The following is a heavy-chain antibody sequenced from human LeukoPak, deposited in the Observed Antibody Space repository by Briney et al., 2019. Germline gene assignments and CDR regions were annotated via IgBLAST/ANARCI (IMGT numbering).Heavy chain of an antibody. CDR1: GGSISSSSYY. D-gene: IGHD6-19*01. J-gene: IGHJ4*02. Sequence: SETLSLTCTVSGGSISSSSYYWGWIRQPPGKGLEWIGSNCESGSTYYNPSLKSRVTISVDTSKDQFSLKLSSVTAADTAVYYCARHIRYPQYSSGWVFDYWGQGTLVT. V-gene: IGHV4-39*01. CDR3: ARHIRYPQYSSGWVFDY. CDR2: NCESGST.